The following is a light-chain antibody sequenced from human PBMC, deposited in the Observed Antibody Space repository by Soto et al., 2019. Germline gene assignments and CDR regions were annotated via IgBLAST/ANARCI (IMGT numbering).Light chain of an antibody. V-gene: IGKV3-11*01. Sequence: LVLTQSPATLSLSPGERATLSCRASQSVGTYLAWYQQKPGQAPRLLIYDASNRATGIPARFSGSGSGTDFTLTISSLEPEDFAVYYCQQRSSWTFGQGTKVEIK. CDR3: QQRSSWT. J-gene: IGKJ1*01. CDR1: QSVGTY. CDR2: DAS.